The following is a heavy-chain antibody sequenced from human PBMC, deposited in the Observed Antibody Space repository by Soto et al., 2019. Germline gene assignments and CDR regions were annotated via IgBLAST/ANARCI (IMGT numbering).Heavy chain of an antibody. V-gene: IGHV1-2*02. J-gene: IGHJ5*02. CDR3: ARDLVYDFCSGPVVFAP. CDR2: INPNSGGT. CDR1: GYTFTGYY. D-gene: IGHD3-3*01. Sequence: GASVKLCCKASGYTFTGYYMHWVRQAPGQGLEWMGWINPNSGGTNYAQKFQGRVTMTRDTSISAAYMELSRLRSDDTAVYYCARDLVYDFCSGPVVFAPCGQGSLVTVSS.